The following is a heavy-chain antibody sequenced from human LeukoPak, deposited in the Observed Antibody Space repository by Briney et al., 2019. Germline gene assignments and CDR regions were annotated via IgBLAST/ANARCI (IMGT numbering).Heavy chain of an antibody. D-gene: IGHD2-2*02. CDR3: ATARCSSTSCYTWGYYYYGMDV. Sequence: EASVKVSCKASGYTFTSYYMHWVRQAPGQGLEWMGIINPSGGSTSYAQKFQGRVTMTRDTSTSTVYMELSSLRSEDTAVYYCATARCSSTSCYTWGYYYYGMDVWGQGTTVTVSS. CDR2: INPSGGST. CDR1: GYTFTSYY. V-gene: IGHV1-46*01. J-gene: IGHJ6*02.